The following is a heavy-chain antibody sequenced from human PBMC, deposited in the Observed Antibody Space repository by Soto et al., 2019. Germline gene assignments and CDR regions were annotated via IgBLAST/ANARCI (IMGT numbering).Heavy chain of an antibody. Sequence: GGSLRLSCAASGFTFSTYAMSWVRQAPGKGLEWVSVISDSGSSTYYAASVKGRFTISRDNSKNTLHLQMNSLRAEDTAVYYYAKGRITSYYDGLDYWGQGTQVTVSS. CDR3: AKGRITSYYDGLDY. CDR1: GFTFSTYA. CDR2: ISDSGSST. V-gene: IGHV3-23*01. D-gene: IGHD3-22*01. J-gene: IGHJ4*02.